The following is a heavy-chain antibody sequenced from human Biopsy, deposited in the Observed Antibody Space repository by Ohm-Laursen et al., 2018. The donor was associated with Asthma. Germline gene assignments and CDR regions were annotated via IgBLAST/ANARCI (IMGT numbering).Heavy chain of an antibody. CDR1: GFTFDDYA. CDR2: VSWNSGSI. CDR3: VKDIRLQLWGFDS. Sequence: SLRLSCAASGFTFDDYAVHWVRQAPGKGLEWVSGVSWNSGSIDYADSVKGRFTISRDNAKNSLYLQMNSLRGADTALYYCVKDIRLQLWGFDSWGQGTLVTVSS. J-gene: IGHJ4*02. D-gene: IGHD5-18*01. V-gene: IGHV3-9*01.